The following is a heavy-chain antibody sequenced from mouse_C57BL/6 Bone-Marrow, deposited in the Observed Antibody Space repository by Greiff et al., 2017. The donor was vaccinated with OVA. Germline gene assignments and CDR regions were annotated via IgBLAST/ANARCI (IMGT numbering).Heavy chain of an antibody. D-gene: IGHD1-1*01. J-gene: IGHJ4*01. V-gene: IGHV2-9*01. CDR2: IWGGGST. Sequence: VKLVESGPGLVAPSQSLSITCTVSGFSLTSYGVDWVRQPQGKGLEWLGVIWGGGSTNYNSALMSRLSISKDNSKSQVFLKMNSLQTDDTAMYYCAKRDYYGSSYAFYAMDYWGQGTSVTVSS. CDR1: GFSLTSYG. CDR3: AKRDYYGSSYAFYAMDY.